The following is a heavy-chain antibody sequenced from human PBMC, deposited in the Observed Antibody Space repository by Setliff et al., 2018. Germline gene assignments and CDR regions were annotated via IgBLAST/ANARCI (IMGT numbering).Heavy chain of an antibody. D-gene: IGHD1-1*01. J-gene: IGHJ6*03. V-gene: IGHV3-74*03. CDR1: GFTFNIYW. CDR3: ARDLQGDGNYFMDV. Sequence: PGGSLRLSCAASGFTFNIYWMRWVRQVPGKGLVWVSRISRDQKTIQYADSVKGRFTISRDNAKNTVYLQMNSLRAEDTAIYYCARDLQGDGNYFMDVWGKGTTVTVSS. CDR2: ISRDQKTI.